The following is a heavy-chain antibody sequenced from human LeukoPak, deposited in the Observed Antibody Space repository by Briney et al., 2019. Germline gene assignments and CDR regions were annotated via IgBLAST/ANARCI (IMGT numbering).Heavy chain of an antibody. Sequence: SQTLSLTCTVSGGSISSGSYYWSWIRQPAGKGLEWIGRIYTSGSTNYNPSLKSRVTISVDTSKNQFSLKLSSVTAADTAVYYCARAWAYSGYDENTPFDYWGQGTLVTVSS. CDR2: IYTSGST. CDR3: ARAWAYSGYDENTPFDY. CDR1: GGSISSGSYY. D-gene: IGHD5-12*01. J-gene: IGHJ4*02. V-gene: IGHV4-61*02.